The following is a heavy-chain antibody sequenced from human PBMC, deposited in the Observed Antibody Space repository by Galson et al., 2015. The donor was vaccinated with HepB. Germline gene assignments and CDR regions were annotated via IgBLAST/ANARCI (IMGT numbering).Heavy chain of an antibody. Sequence: SVKVSCKASGYAFTKYAMNWVRQAPGQGLEWMGWINMNTGNPTYAQGFTGRYVFSLDTSVNTAYLQISSLKAEDTAVYYCARADGSGYYYADYWGQGTLVTVSS. J-gene: IGHJ4*02. CDR2: INMNTGNP. CDR1: GYAFTKYA. D-gene: IGHD3-22*01. V-gene: IGHV7-4-1*02. CDR3: ARADGSGYYYADY.